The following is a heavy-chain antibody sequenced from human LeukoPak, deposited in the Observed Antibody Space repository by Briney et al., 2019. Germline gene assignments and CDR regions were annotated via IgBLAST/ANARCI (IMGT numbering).Heavy chain of an antibody. D-gene: IGHD6-13*01. Sequence: PSETLSLTCAVYGGSFSGYYWSWIRQPPGKGLEWTGEINHSGSTNYNPSLKSRVTISVDTSKNQFSLKLSSVTAADTAVYYCARVTVAGVDYWGQGTLVTVSS. J-gene: IGHJ4*02. CDR2: INHSGST. V-gene: IGHV4-34*01. CDR3: ARVTVAGVDY. CDR1: GGSFSGYY.